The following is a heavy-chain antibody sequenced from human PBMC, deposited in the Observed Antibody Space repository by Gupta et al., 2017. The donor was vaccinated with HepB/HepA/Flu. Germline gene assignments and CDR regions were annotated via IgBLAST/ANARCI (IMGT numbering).Heavy chain of an antibody. J-gene: IGHJ4*02. V-gene: IGHV4-4*02. D-gene: IGHD1-1*01. Sequence: ESGPALFKPSGTLSLTCTVSGASISSSNWWTWVRQSPGKGLEWIGEIESSVRVNYSPYLKSPVTISVDKSMNQFSLEMTSVHAEDTEVYYWERAGYMRAKGVNHGHFLDFWGQGLSVTVSS. CDR2: IESSVRV. CDR3: ERAGYMRAKGVNHGHFLDF. CDR1: GASISSSNW.